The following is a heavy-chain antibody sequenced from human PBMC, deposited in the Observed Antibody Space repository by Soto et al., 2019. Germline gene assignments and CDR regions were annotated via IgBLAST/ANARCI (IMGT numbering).Heavy chain of an antibody. CDR2: IIPIFGTA. CDR3: ARVFYDYGDYVYYYCGMDV. Sequence: QVQLVQSGAEVKKPGSSVKVSCKASGGTFSSYAISWVRQAPGQGLEWMGGIIPIFGTANYAQKFQGRVTITADESTSTAYMELSSRRSEDTAVYYCARVFYDYGDYVYYYCGMDVWGQGTTVTVSS. CDR1: GGTFSSYA. D-gene: IGHD4-17*01. V-gene: IGHV1-69*01. J-gene: IGHJ6*02.